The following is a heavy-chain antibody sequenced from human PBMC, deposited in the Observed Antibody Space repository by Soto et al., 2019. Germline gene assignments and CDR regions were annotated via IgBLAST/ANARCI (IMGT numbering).Heavy chain of an antibody. J-gene: IGHJ5*02. D-gene: IGHD1-26*01. CDR2: ISGSGGST. Sequence: EVQLLESGGGLVQPGGSLRLSCAASGFTFSSYAMSWVRQAPGKGLEWVSAISGSGGSTYYADSVKGRFTISRDNSKNTLYLQMNSLRAEDTAVYYCAKDCIVGATAPSRFDPWGQGTLVTVSS. CDR1: GFTFSSYA. CDR3: AKDCIVGATAPSRFDP. V-gene: IGHV3-23*01.